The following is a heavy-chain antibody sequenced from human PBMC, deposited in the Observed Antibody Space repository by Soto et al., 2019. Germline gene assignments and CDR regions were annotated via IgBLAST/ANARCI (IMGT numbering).Heavy chain of an antibody. CDR3: ARGTTTVTSTRVVFDY. V-gene: IGHV4-4*02. J-gene: IGHJ4*02. CDR2: IYHSGST. D-gene: IGHD4-17*01. Sequence: SETLSFTCAVSGGSISSSNWWSWVRQPPGKGLEWIGEIYHSGSTNYNPSLKSRVTISVDKSKNQFSLKLSSVTAADTAVYYCARGTTTVTSTRVVFDYWGQGTLVTVSS. CDR1: GGSISSSNW.